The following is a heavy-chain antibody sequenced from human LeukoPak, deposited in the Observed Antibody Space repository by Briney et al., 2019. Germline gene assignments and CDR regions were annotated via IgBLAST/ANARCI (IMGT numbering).Heavy chain of an antibody. D-gene: IGHD6-19*01. CDR2: IYYSGST. Sequence: SETLSLTCTVSGGSISSSSHYWGWIRQPPGKGLEWIGSIYYSGSTYYNPSLKSRVTISVDTSKNQFSLKLSSVTAADTAVYYCARRIYRSSGWYAPHYFDYWGQGTLVTVSS. V-gene: IGHV4-39*01. CDR3: ARRIYRSSGWYAPHYFDY. J-gene: IGHJ4*02. CDR1: GGSISSSSHY.